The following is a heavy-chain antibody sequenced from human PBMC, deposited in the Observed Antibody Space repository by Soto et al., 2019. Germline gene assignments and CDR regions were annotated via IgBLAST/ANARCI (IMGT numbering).Heavy chain of an antibody. CDR1: GGSISSYY. J-gene: IGHJ5*02. Sequence: SETLSLTCTVSGGSISSYYWSWIRQPPGKGLEWIGYIYYSGSTNYNPSLKSRVTISVDTSKNQFSLKLSSVTAADTAVYYCARGIAAAGTALWFDPWGQGTLVTVSS. V-gene: IGHV4-59*01. D-gene: IGHD6-13*01. CDR2: IYYSGST. CDR3: ARGIAAAGTALWFDP.